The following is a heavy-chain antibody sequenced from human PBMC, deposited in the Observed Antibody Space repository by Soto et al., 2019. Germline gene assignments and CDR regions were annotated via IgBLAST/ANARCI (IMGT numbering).Heavy chain of an antibody. CDR2: IDNNGVT. Sequence: PSETLSLTCIVSGGSVYSNVHYWGWIRQPPGKGLEWIGSIDNNGVTNYNSSLKSRVTISRDTSKNQFSLRLTSVTAADMAVYYCGKILVGATGHTDADSWGPGTLVTVS. V-gene: IGHV4-39*01. D-gene: IGHD2-15*01. CDR1: GGSVYSNVHY. J-gene: IGHJ4*02. CDR3: GKILVGATGHTDADS.